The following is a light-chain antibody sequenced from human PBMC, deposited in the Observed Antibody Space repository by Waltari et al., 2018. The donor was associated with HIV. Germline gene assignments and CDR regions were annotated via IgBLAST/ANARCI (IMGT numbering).Light chain of an antibody. CDR1: SAHSTYA. CDR3: QTWGAGTVV. V-gene: IGLV4-69*01. CDR2: LNSDGSH. Sequence: QLVLTQSPSASASLGASVKLTCTLRSAHSTYAIAWHQQQPDQGPHYLMKLNSDGSHSKGDGIPDRFSGSASGAERYLTISNVQSEDEGIYYCQTWGAGTVVFGGGTKLSVL. J-gene: IGLJ2*01.